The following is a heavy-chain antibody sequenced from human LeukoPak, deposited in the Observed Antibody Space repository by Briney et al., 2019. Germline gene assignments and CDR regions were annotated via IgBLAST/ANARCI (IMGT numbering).Heavy chain of an antibody. CDR1: GFTVSSNY. CDR3: ARVDYGDYGFDY. J-gene: IGHJ4*02. Sequence: GGSLRLSCAASGFTVSSNYMNWVRQAPGKGLEWVSVIYSGTYYADSVKGRFTISRDNSKNTLYLQMNSLRAEDTAVYYCARVDYGDYGFDYWGQGTLVTVSS. D-gene: IGHD4-17*01. CDR2: IYSGT. V-gene: IGHV3-66*01.